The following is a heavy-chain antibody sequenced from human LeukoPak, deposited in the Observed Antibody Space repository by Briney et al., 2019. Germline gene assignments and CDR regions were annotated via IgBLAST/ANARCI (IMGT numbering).Heavy chain of an antibody. V-gene: IGHV4-30-2*01. Sequence: SETLSLTCAVSGGSISSGGYSWSWIRQPPGKGLEWIGYIYHSGSTYYNPSLKSRVTISVDRSKNQFSLKLSSVTAADTAVYYCARGTNYYGSGRHFDYWGQGTLVTVSS. CDR1: GGSISSGGYS. CDR3: ARGTNYYGSGRHFDY. CDR2: IYHSGST. J-gene: IGHJ4*02. D-gene: IGHD3-10*01.